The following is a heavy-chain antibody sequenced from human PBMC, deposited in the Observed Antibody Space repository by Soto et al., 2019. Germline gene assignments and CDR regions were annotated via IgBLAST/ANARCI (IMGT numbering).Heavy chain of an antibody. V-gene: IGHV3-23*04. J-gene: IGHJ4*02. CDR3: AKSSSQCSSTSCYTGDH. D-gene: IGHD2-2*02. Sequence: VQLVESGGGLVKPGGSLRLSCAASGFTFSDYYMSWVRQAPGKGLEWVSAISGSGGSAYNADSVKGRFTISRDNSKNTLYLQMNSLRAEDTAVYYCAKSSSQCSSTSCYTGDHWGQGILVTVSS. CDR1: GFTFSDYY. CDR2: ISGSGGSA.